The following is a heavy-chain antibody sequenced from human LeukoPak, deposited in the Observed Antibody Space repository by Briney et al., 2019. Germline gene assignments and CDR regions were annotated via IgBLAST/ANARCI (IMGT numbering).Heavy chain of an antibody. D-gene: IGHD2-2*01. V-gene: IGHV3-21*01. J-gene: IGHJ6*03. Sequence: GGSLRLSCAASGFTFSTYNMNWVRRTPGKGLEWVSSITSSSTYMFYADSVRGRFTISRDNAENSLFLQMNSLRDEDTAVYYCARVSTDVAAAAKGEDLFYYFMDVWGKGTTVTISS. CDR2: ITSSSTYM. CDR1: GFTFSTYN. CDR3: ARVSTDVAAAAKGEDLFYYFMDV.